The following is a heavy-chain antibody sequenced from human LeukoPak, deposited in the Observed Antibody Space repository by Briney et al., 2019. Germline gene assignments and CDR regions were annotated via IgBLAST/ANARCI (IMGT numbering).Heavy chain of an antibody. J-gene: IGHJ3*02. Sequence: SETLSLTCAVYGGSFSGYYWSWIRQPPGKGLEWIGYIYYSGSTNYNPSLKSRVTISVDTSKNQFSLKLSSVTAADTAVYYCASPLTRYDSSAFDIWGQGTMVTVSS. CDR3: ASPLTRYDSSAFDI. CDR2: IYYSGST. CDR1: GGSFSGYY. V-gene: IGHV4-59*01. D-gene: IGHD3-22*01.